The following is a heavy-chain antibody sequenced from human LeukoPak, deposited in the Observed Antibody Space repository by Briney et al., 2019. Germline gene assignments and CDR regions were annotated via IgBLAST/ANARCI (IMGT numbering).Heavy chain of an antibody. D-gene: IGHD3-22*01. CDR3: ARDGHRRYYYDSSGREHAFDS. CDR1: GFTFSSYG. CDR2: ISYDGSNK. J-gene: IGHJ3*02. Sequence: PGGSLRLSCAASGFTFSSYGMHWVRQAPGKGLEWVAVISYDGSNKYYADSVKGRFTISRDNSKNTLYLQMNSLRAEDTAVYYCARDGHRRYYYDSSGREHAFDSWGQGTMVTVSS. V-gene: IGHV3-30*03.